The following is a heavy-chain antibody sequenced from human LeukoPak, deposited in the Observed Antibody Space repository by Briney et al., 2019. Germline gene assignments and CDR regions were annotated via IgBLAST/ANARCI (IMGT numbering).Heavy chain of an antibody. J-gene: IGHJ4*02. Sequence: GGSPRLSCAASGFTFSSYWMTWVRQAPGKGLEWVANIKQDGSEEYYVDSVKGRFTISGDNAKNSLYLQMNSLRAEDTAVYYCARMRGSYCFDSWGQGTLVTVSS. CDR3: ARMRGSYCFDS. CDR1: GFTFSSYW. V-gene: IGHV3-7*02. D-gene: IGHD1-26*01. CDR2: IKQDGSEE.